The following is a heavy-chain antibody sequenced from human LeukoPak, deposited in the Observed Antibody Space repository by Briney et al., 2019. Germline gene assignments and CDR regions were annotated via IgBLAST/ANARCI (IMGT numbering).Heavy chain of an antibody. CDR1: GFTFSSYG. Sequence: GGSLRLSCAASGFTFSSYGMHWVPQAPGKGLEWLAVIWYDGSNIYYADPVKGRFAISRDNSKNTLYLQINSLRAEDTAVYYCARAHNDYDTCSFSAPDFWGQGTLVTVSS. CDR2: IWYDGSNI. CDR3: ARAHNDYDTCSFSAPDF. J-gene: IGHJ4*02. V-gene: IGHV3-33*01. D-gene: IGHD3-22*01.